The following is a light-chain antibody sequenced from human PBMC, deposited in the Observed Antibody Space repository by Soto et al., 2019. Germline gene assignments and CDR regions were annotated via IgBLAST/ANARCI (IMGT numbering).Light chain of an antibody. J-gene: IGLJ1*01. CDR2: EGS. CDR3: CSYAGSSPRVYV. V-gene: IGLV2-23*01. CDR1: SSDVGSYNL. Sequence: QSALTQPASVSGSPGQSITISCTGTSSDVGSYNLVSWYQQHPGKAPKLMIYEGSKRPSGVSNRFSGSKSGNTASLTISGLQAEDEADYYCCSYAGSSPRVYVFGTGTKLTVL.